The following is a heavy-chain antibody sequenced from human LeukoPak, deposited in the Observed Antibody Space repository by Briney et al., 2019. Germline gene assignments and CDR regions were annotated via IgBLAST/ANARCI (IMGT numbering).Heavy chain of an antibody. J-gene: IGHJ3*02. V-gene: IGHV4-38-2*01. CDR2: SNRTGST. CDR1: GYSISSGYY. Sequence: PSETLSLTCAVSGYSISSGYYWGWVRPPPGKGLEWIGSSNRTGSTHYNPSLKSRVTISVDTSKNQFSLKLTSVTATDTAVYYCARHYWTPGAFDIWGQGAMVTVSS. CDR3: ARHYWTPGAFDI. D-gene: IGHD3/OR15-3a*01.